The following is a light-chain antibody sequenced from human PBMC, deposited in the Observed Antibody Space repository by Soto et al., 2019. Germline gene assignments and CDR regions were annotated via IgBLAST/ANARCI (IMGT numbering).Light chain of an antibody. J-gene: IGLJ1*01. CDR3: SSYTTSSTRV. V-gene: IGLV2-14*01. Sequence: QSVLTQPASVSGSPGQSIAISCTGSSSDVGIYNYVSWYQQHPGKVPKLIIYEVTNRPSGVSNRCSGSKSGNTASLTISGLQAGDEADYYCSSYTTSSTRVFGTGTKVTVL. CDR2: EVT. CDR1: SSDVGIYNY.